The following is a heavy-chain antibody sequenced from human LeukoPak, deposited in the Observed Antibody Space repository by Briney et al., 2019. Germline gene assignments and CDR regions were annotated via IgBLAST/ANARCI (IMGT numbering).Heavy chain of an antibody. CDR2: ISSSSSYI. V-gene: IGHV3-11*06. D-gene: IGHD3-10*01. J-gene: IGHJ6*03. CDR1: GFNFIDYY. CDR3: ASQAGVYYYYMDV. Sequence: PGGSLRLSCVASGFNFIDYYMSWIRQVPGKGLEWVSSISSSSSYIYYADSVKGRFTISRDNAKNSLYLQMNSLRAEDTAVYYCASQAGVYYYYMDVWGKGTTVTVSS.